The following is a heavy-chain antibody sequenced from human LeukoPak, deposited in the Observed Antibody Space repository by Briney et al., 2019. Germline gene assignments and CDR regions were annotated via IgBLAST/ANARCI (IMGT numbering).Heavy chain of an antibody. J-gene: IGHJ6*02. CDR2: ISGSGGST. CDR3: ATGGSCSSTSCSFREIYGMDV. D-gene: IGHD2-2*01. Sequence: GASLRLSCAASGFTFSSYAMSWVRQAPGKGLEWVSAISGSGGSTYYADSVKGRFTISRDNSKNTLYLQMNSLRAEDTAVYYCATGGSCSSTSCSFREIYGMDVWGQGTTVTVSS. CDR1: GFTFSSYA. V-gene: IGHV3-23*01.